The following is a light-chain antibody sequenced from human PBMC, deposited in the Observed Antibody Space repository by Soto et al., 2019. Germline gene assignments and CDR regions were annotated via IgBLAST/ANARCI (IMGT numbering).Light chain of an antibody. CDR3: QQYGSSGT. CDR2: GAS. Sequence: ISLTHXPVTRSXXXXEXSTXAXRASQSVSNNYLAWYQQKPGQAPRLLIYGASNRATGIPDRFSGSGSGTDFTLTISRLEPEDFAVYYCQQYGSSGTFGQGTRLEIK. J-gene: IGKJ5*01. CDR1: QSVSNNY. V-gene: IGKV3-20*01.